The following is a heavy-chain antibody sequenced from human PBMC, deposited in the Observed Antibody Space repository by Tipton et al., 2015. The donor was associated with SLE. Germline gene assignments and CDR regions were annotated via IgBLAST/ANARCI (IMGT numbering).Heavy chain of an antibody. CDR2: IYNSGIT. CDR3: ARDGGSSWSLDAFDT. V-gene: IGHV4-61*05. CDR1: GGSISGSDDF. Sequence: TLSLTCTVSGGSISGSDDFWAWIRQPPGKGLEWIGDIYNSGITNYNPSLKGRVTMLVDTSKNQFSLKLSSVTAADTAVYYCARDGGSSWSLDAFDTWGQGTMVTVSS. J-gene: IGHJ3*02. D-gene: IGHD6-13*01.